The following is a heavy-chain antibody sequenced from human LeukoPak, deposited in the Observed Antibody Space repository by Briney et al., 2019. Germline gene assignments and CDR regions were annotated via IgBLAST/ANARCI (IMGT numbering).Heavy chain of an antibody. CDR3: ARAMGRYSSSDY. D-gene: IGHD6-6*01. V-gene: IGHV4-30-2*01. CDR1: GGSISSGGYY. Sequence: SETLSLTCTVSGGSISSGGYYWSWIRQPPGKGLEWIGYIYHSGSTYYNPSLKSRVTISVDRSKNQFSLKLSSVTAADTAVYYCARAMGRYSSSDYWGQGTLVTVSS. J-gene: IGHJ4*02. CDR2: IYHSGST.